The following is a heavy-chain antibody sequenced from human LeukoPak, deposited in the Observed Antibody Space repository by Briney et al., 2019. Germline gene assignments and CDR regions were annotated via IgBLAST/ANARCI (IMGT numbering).Heavy chain of an antibody. D-gene: IGHD3-3*01. CDR2: IIPIFGTA. Sequence: SVKVSCKASGGTFSSYAISWVRQAPGQGLEWMGGIIPIFGTANYAQKFQGRLTMTRDMSTSTVYMELSSLRSEDTALYYCATAGRRLFGVLIPLSFDYWGQGTLVTVSS. V-gene: IGHV1-69*05. CDR1: GGTFSSYA. CDR3: ATAGRRLFGVLIPLSFDY. J-gene: IGHJ4*02.